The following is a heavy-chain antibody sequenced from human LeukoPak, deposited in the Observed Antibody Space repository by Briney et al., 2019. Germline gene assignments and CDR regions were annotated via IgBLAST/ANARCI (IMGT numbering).Heavy chain of an antibody. CDR2: ISGDGGST. CDR1: GFTFDDYA. Sequence: GESLKISCAASGFTFDDYAMHWVRQAPGKGLEWVSLISGDGGSTYYADSVKGRFTISRGNSKNSLFLQMNSLRTEDTALYYCAKDIHDRGYTDYWGQGTLVTVSS. D-gene: IGHD3-22*01. V-gene: IGHV3-43*02. J-gene: IGHJ4*02. CDR3: AKDIHDRGYTDY.